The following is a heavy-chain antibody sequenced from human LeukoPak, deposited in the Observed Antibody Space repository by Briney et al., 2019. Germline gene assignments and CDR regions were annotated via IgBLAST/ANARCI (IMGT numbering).Heavy chain of an antibody. CDR3: ATASGAYGSGSYGYYYYMDV. D-gene: IGHD3-10*01. CDR2: IYPGDSDT. CDR1: GYSFTSYW. V-gene: IGHV5-51*01. J-gene: IGHJ6*03. Sequence: GESLKISCKGSGYSFTSYWIGWVRQMPGKGLEWMGIIYPGDSDTRYSPFFQGQVTISADKSISTAYLQWSSLKASDTAMYYCATASGAYGSGSYGYYYYMDVWGKGTTVTVSS.